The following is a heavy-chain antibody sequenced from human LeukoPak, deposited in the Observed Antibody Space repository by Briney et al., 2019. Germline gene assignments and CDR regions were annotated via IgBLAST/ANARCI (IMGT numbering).Heavy chain of an antibody. V-gene: IGHV4-59*01. CDR2: IYYSGST. D-gene: IGHD3-16*02. Sequence: SETLSLTCTVSGGSISSYYWSWIRQPPGKGLEWIGYIYYSGSTNYNPSLKSRVTISVDTSKNQFSLKLSSVTAADTAVYYCARGSYRYELDYWGQGTLSPSPQ. CDR1: GGSISSYY. CDR3: ARGSYRYELDY. J-gene: IGHJ4*02.